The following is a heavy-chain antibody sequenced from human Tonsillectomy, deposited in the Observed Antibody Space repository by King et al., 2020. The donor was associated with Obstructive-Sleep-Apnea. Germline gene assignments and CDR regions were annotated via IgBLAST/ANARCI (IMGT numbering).Heavy chain of an antibody. V-gene: IGHV3-49*03. D-gene: IGHD3-22*01. Sequence: VQLVESGGGLVQPGRSLRLSCTASGFTFGDYAMSWFRQAPGKGLEWVGFIRSKAYGGTTEYAASVKGRFTISRDDSKSIAYLQMNSLKTEDTAVYYCTRDRGHYAPYYFDYWGQGTLVTVSS. CDR2: IRSKAYGGTT. CDR3: TRDRGHYAPYYFDY. J-gene: IGHJ4*02. CDR1: GFTFGDYA.